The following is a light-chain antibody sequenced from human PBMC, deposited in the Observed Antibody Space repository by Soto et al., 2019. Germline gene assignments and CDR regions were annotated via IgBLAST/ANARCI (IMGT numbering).Light chain of an antibody. V-gene: IGLV2-11*01. CDR2: DVT. Sequence: QSALTQPRSVSESPGQSVTISCSGTSNDVGGYNYVSWYQQHPGKAPKLMIYDVTERPSGVPDRFSGSKSGSTASLTISGLQTEDEADYYCCSYAGTYTWVFGGGTKLTVL. CDR1: SNDVGGYNY. J-gene: IGLJ3*02. CDR3: CSYAGTYTWV.